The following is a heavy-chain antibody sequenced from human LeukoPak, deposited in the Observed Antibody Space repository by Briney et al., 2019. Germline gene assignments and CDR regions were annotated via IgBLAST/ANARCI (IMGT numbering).Heavy chain of an antibody. CDR2: IYYSGST. D-gene: IGHD3-3*01. V-gene: IGHV4-59*12. J-gene: IGHJ6*03. CDR3: ARELYTYYDLWSGYYFSYMDV. CDR1: GGSISSDY. Sequence: SETLSLTCSVSGGSISSDYWSWIRQPPGKGLEWIGYIYYSGSTNYNPSLKSRVTISVDTSKNQFSLKLSSVTAADTAVYYCARELYTYYDLWSGYYFSYMDVWGKGTTVTVSS.